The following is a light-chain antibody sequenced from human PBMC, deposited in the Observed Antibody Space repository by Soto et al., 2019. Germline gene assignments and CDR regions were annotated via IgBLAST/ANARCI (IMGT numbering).Light chain of an antibody. Sequence: AIRMTQSPSSLSASPGDRVAITCRASQGLSSYLAWYQQKTGQAPKLLIYAASTLQSGVPSRFSGSRSGTDYTLTISCLQSEDVATYYCQQYYSYPPWTFGQGTKVEIK. V-gene: IGKV1-8*01. CDR1: QGLSSY. CDR3: QQYYSYPPWT. CDR2: AAS. J-gene: IGKJ1*01.